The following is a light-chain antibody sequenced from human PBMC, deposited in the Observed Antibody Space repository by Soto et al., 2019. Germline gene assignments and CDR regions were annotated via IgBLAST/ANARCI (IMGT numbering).Light chain of an antibody. CDR3: QQFHNWPPLT. V-gene: IGKV3-15*01. CDR2: GAS. CDR1: QNIGVT. J-gene: IGKJ4*01. Sequence: EIVITQSPATLSVSPGERAALSCRASQNIGVTLALYQQKPGQAPRLLFYGASTRATGIPARFSGSGSGTEFTLTISSLQSEDFAVYYCQQFHNWPPLTFGGGTKVDIK.